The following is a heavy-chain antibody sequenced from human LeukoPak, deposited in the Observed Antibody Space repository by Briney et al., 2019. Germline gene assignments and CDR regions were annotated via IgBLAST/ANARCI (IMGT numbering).Heavy chain of an antibody. CDR1: GFTFSSYA. CDR2: ISGIGGST. CDR3: AKGPPYCSSTSCPPDY. D-gene: IGHD2-2*01. V-gene: IGHV3-23*01. J-gene: IGHJ4*02. Sequence: GGSLRLSCAASGFTFSSYAMSWVRQAPGKGLEGVSAISGIGGSTYYADSVKGRFTISRDNSKNTLYLQMNSLRAEDTALYYCAKGPPYCSSTSCPPDYWGQGTLVTVSS.